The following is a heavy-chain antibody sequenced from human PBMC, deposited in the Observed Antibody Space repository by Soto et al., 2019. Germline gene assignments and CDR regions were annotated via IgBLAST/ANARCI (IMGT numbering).Heavy chain of an antibody. CDR3: ARGVLGYCSGCSCKFHYFDY. CDR1: GFTVSSNY. CDR2: IYSGGST. V-gene: IGHV3-53*01. Sequence: PGGSLRLSCAASGFTVSSNYMSWVRQAPGKGLEWVSVIYSGGSTYYADSVKGRFTISKDNSKNTLYLQMNSLRAEDTAVYYCARGVLGYCSGCSCKFHYFDYWGQGTLVTVSS. D-gene: IGHD2-15*01. J-gene: IGHJ4*02.